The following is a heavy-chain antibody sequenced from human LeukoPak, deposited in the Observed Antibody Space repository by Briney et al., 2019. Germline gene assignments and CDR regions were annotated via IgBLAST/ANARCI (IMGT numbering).Heavy chain of an antibody. CDR1: GYTFATSG. CDR3: AREERFGESELDY. Sequence: ASVKVSCKASGYTFATSGVSWVRQAPGQGLEWRGWISVFNGNTNYAQKLKGRLTMTTDTSTSTAYMDLTSLTSDDTAVYYCAREERFGESELDYWGQGTLVTVSS. CDR2: ISVFNGNT. D-gene: IGHD3-10*01. V-gene: IGHV1-18*01. J-gene: IGHJ4*02.